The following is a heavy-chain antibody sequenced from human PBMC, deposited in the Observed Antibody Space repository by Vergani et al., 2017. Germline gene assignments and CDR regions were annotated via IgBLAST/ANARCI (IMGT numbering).Heavy chain of an antibody. CDR1: GESFSSFY. CDR2: INNDGHT. Sequence: QVQLQQWGAGVVKPSGTLSLTCAVFGESFSSFYWSWIRQPSGKGLEWIGDINNDGHTNYNPSLESRVTVSRDTAKNQLSLNLMSVTAADTAMYYCAVRPRVNLVGGEIVTKRTFDYWSQGGLVTVSS. CDR3: AVRPRVNLVGGEIVTKRTFDY. J-gene: IGHJ4*02. D-gene: IGHD3-10*01. V-gene: IGHV4-34*02.